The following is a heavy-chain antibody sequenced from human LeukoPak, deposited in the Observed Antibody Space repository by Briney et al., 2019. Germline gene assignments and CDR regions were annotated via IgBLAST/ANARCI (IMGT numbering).Heavy chain of an antibody. J-gene: IGHJ4*02. CDR1: GGSISSYY. Sequence: SETLSLTCTVSGGSISSYYWSWIRQPPGKGLEWIGYIYYSGSTNYNPSLKSRVTISVDTSKNQFSLKLSSVTAADTAVYYCARLANYYYVDYWGQGTLVTVSS. D-gene: IGHD3-10*02. CDR3: ARLANYYYVDY. V-gene: IGHV4-59*01. CDR2: IYYSGST.